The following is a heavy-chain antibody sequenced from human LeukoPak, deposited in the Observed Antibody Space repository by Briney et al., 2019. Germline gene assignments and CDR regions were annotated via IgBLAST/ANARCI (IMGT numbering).Heavy chain of an antibody. V-gene: IGHV3-23*01. Sequence: PGGSLRLSCAASGFTFSSYAMSWVRQAPGKGLEWVSAISGSGGSTYYADSVKGRFTISRDNAENSLYLQMNSLRVDDTAVYYCARDHNYAIDYWSQGTLVTVSS. CDR3: ARDHNYAIDY. CDR2: ISGSGGST. CDR1: GFTFSSYA. D-gene: IGHD1-1*01. J-gene: IGHJ4*02.